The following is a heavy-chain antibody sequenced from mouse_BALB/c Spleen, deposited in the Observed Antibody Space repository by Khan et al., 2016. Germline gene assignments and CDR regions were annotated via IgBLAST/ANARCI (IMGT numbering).Heavy chain of an antibody. CDR1: GFNIKDTY. Sequence: VQLQQSGAELVKPGASVKLSCTASGFNIKDTYMHWVKQRPEQGLEWIGRIDPANGNTKYDPKFQGKATITADTSSNTAYLQLSSLTSEDTAVYCCANYGSSYWYFDVWGAGTTVTVSS. CDR3: ANYGSSYWYFDV. J-gene: IGHJ1*01. CDR2: IDPANGNT. D-gene: IGHD1-1*01. V-gene: IGHV14-3*02.